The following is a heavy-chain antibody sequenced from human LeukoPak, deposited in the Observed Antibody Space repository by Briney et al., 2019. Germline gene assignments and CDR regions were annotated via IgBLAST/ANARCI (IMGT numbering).Heavy chain of an antibody. Sequence: GGSLRLSCAASGFTFSSYSMNWVRQAPGKGLEWVSSISSSSSYIYYADSVKGRFTISRDNAKNSLYLQMNSLRAEDTAVYYCARSLGLVIIEDGAFDIWGQGTMVTVSS. D-gene: IGHD3/OR15-3a*01. CDR3: ARSLGLVIIEDGAFDI. CDR2: ISSSSSYI. J-gene: IGHJ3*02. CDR1: GFTFSSYS. V-gene: IGHV3-21*04.